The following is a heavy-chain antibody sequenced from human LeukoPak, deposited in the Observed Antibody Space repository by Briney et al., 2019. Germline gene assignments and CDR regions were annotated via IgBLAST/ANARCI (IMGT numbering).Heavy chain of an antibody. Sequence: ASVKVSCKASGGTFSSYAISWVRQAPGQGLEWMGRIIPILGIANYAQKFQGRVTITADKSTSTAYMELSSLRSEDTAVYYCARIIWFGELSLNDAFDIWGHGTMVTVSS. J-gene: IGHJ3*02. V-gene: IGHV1-69*04. CDR2: IIPILGIA. D-gene: IGHD3-10*01. CDR3: ARIIWFGELSLNDAFDI. CDR1: GGTFSSYA.